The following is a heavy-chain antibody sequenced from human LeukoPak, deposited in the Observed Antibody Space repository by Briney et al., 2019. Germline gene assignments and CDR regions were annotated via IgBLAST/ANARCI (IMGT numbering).Heavy chain of an antibody. D-gene: IGHD2-2*01. V-gene: IGHV3-11*04. CDR1: GFTFSDYY. J-gene: IGHJ3*02. Sequence: PGGSLRLSCAASGFTFSDYYMSWIRQAPGKGLEWVSYISSSSSTICYADSVKGRFTISRDNAKNSLYLQMNSLRAEDTAVYYCARDAGYCSNTSCYRAFDIWGQGTMVTVSS. CDR2: ISSSSSTI. CDR3: ARDAGYCSNTSCYRAFDI.